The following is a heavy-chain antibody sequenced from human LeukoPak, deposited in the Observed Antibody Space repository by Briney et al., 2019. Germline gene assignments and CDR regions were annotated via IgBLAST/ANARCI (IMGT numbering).Heavy chain of an antibody. CDR1: GYTFSSYH. CDR2: INPSSGST. CDR3: ARDSRVVPAAGHYFDS. J-gene: IGHJ4*02. V-gene: IGHV1-46*01. Sequence: ASVKVSCKASGYTFSSYHMHWVRQAPGQRLEWMGIINPSSGSTSYAQKFQGRVTMTRDTSTSTVYMELSSLRSKDTAVYYCARDSRVVPAAGHYFDSWGQGILVTVSS. D-gene: IGHD2-2*01.